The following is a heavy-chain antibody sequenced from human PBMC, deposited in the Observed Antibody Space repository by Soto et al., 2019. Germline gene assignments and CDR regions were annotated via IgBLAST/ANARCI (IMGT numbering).Heavy chain of an antibody. CDR1: GYNLVMYY. CDR2: MNPYSGNT. V-gene: IGHV1-8*01. J-gene: IGHJ6*02. Sequence: ASVKVSCKASGYNLVMYYIHWVRRAPGQGPEWMGWMNPYSGNTGYAQKFQGRVTMTRNTSISTAYMELSSLRSEDTAVYYCARGFDYYYYYGMDVWGQGTTVTVSS. CDR3: ARGFDYYYYYGMDV.